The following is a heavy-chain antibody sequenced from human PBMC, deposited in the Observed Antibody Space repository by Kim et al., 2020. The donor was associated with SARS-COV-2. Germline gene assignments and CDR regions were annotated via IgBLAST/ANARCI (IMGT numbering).Heavy chain of an antibody. V-gene: IGHV1-69*13. J-gene: IGHJ6*02. CDR1: GGTFSSYA. CDR2: VMPVFGTT. CDR3: VRDSVHTATVNYGMDV. D-gene: IGHD5-18*01. Sequence: SVKVSCKASGGTFSSYAFSWVRQAPGQGLEWVGAVMPVFGTTNYAQNFQGRVTISADASTTTVYMELSSLRSEDTAVYYCVRDSVHTATVNYGMDVWG.